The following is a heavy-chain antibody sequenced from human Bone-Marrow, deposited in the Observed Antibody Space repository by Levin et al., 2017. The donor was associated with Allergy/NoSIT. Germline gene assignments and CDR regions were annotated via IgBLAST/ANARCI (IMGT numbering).Heavy chain of an antibody. V-gene: IGHV4-30-4*01. CDR2: IYYSGST. Sequence: SQTLSLTCTVSGGSISSGDYYWSWIRQPPGKGLEWIGYIYYSGSTYYNASLKSRVTISVDTSKNQFSLKLSSVTAADTAVYYCARLRFLEWLGFDYWGQGTLVTVSS. CDR1: GGSISSGDYY. J-gene: IGHJ4*02. D-gene: IGHD3-3*01. CDR3: ARLRFLEWLGFDY.